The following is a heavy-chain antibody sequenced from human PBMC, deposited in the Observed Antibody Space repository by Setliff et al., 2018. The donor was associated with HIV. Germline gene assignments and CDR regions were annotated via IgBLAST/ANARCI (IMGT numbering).Heavy chain of an antibody. V-gene: IGHV4-39*02. CDR3: ASPFGAVAGTMDV. D-gene: IGHD6-19*01. CDR1: GGSISSSNYY. J-gene: IGHJ6*04. Sequence: KASETLSLTCSVSGGSISSSNYYWGWIRQPPGKRLEWIGSIYHSGSTYYNPSLESRVTISVDTSKNYFSLKLTSVTAADTAVYYCASPFGAVAGTMDVWGKGTTVTVSS. CDR2: IYHSGST.